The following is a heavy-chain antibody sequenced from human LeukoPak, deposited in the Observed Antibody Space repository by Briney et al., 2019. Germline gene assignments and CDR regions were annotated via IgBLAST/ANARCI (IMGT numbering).Heavy chain of an antibody. J-gene: IGHJ4*02. V-gene: IGHV1-2*06. CDR1: GYTFTGYY. D-gene: IGHD3-22*01. CDR2: INPNSGGT. CDR3: ARAEIYHDSSGYYFY. Sequence: ASVKVSCKASGYTFTGYYMHWVRQAPGQGLEWMGRINPNSGGTNYAQKFQGRVTMTRDTSISTAYMELSRLRSDDTAVYYCARAEIYHDSSGYYFYWGQGTLVTVSS.